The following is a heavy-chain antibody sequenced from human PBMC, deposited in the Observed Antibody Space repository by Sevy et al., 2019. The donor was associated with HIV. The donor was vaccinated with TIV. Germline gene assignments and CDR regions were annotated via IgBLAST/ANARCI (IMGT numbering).Heavy chain of an antibody. J-gene: IGHJ6*02. CDR2: ISYDGSNK. CDR3: AKVGLGYYYYGMDV. CDR1: GFTFSSYG. V-gene: IGHV3-30*18. Sequence: GGSLRLSCAASGFTFSSYGMHWVRQAPGKGLEWAAVISYDGSNKYYADSVKGRFTISRDNSKNTLYLQMNSLRAEDTAVYYCAKVGLGYYYYGMDVWGQGTTVTVSS.